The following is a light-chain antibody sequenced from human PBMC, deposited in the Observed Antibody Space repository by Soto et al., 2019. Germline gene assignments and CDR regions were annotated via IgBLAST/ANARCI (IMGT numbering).Light chain of an antibody. V-gene: IGKV3-11*01. Sequence: EIVLTQSPPTLSLSPGERATLSCRASQSVSSYLAWYQQKPGQAPRLLIYDASNRATGIPARFIGSGSGTDFTLTISSLEPEDFAVYYCQQRSNWPPITFGQGTRLDIK. CDR2: DAS. CDR3: QQRSNWPPIT. J-gene: IGKJ5*01. CDR1: QSVSSY.